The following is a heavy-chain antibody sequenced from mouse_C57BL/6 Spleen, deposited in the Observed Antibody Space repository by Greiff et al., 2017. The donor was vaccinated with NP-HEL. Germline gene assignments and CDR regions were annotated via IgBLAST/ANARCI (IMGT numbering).Heavy chain of an antibody. D-gene: IGHD1-1*01. V-gene: IGHV3-1*01. CDR1: GYSITSGYD. CDR3: ARGGVVVGFDY. Sequence: ESGPGMVKPSQSLSLTCTVTGYSITSGYDWHWIRHFPGNKLEWMGYISYSGSTNYNPSLKSRISITHDTSKNHFFLKLNSVTTEDTATYYCARGGVVVGFDYWGQGTTLTVSS. CDR2: ISYSGST. J-gene: IGHJ2*01.